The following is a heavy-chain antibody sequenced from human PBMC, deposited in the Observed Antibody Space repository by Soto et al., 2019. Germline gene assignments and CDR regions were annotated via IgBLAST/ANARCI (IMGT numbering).Heavy chain of an antibody. CDR3: ARGRVAARPGGIVSSWFDP. J-gene: IGHJ5*02. V-gene: IGHV1-69*13. Sequence: GASVKVSCKASGGTFSSYAISWVRQAPGQGLEWMGGIIPIFGTANYAQKFQGRVTITADESTSTAYMELSSLRSEDTAVYYCARGRVAARPGGIVSSWFDPWGQGTLVTVSS. D-gene: IGHD6-6*01. CDR1: GGTFSSYA. CDR2: IIPIFGTA.